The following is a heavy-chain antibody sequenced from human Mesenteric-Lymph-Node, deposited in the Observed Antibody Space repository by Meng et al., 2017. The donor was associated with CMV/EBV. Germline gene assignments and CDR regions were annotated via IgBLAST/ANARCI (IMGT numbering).Heavy chain of an antibody. CDR3: ATGNSYGPNY. D-gene: IGHD5-18*01. Sequence: ASVKVSCKASGYTFTGYYMHWVRQAPGQGLEWMGGIIRIFGTANYAQKFQGRVTMTRDTSTNTVYMDLSNLKPEDTAVYYWATGNSYGPNYWGQGTLVTVSS. CDR1: GYTFTGYY. CDR2: IIRIFGTA. J-gene: IGHJ4*02. V-gene: IGHV1-46*01.